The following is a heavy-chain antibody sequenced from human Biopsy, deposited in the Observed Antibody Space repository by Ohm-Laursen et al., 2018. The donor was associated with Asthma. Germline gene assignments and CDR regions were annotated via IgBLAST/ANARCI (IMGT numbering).Heavy chain of an antibody. CDR2: FHSVFGTT. D-gene: IGHD2-15*01. CDR3: ARKAGSCISRTCYSLDF. CDR1: GGTFNTYV. Sequence: SVTVSCKPLGGTFNTYVIGWARQAPGQGLEWMGGFHSVFGTTIYPQKFQDRVTITADDSTSTVYMELSSLRSEDTAVYYCARKAGSCISRTCYSLDFWGQGTLVTVSS. V-gene: IGHV1-69*13. J-gene: IGHJ4*02.